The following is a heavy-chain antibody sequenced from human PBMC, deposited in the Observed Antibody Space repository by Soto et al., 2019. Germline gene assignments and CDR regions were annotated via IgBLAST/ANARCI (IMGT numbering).Heavy chain of an antibody. V-gene: IGHV1-69*13. CDR1: GGTFSSYA. D-gene: IGHD3-3*01. Sequence: GASVKVSCKASGGTFSSYAISWVRQAPGQGLEWMGGIIPIFGTANYAQKFQGRVTITADESTSTAYMELSSLRSEDTAVYYCARDPVYDFWSRYHDYWGQGNLVTGSS. CDR3: ARDPVYDFWSRYHDY. CDR2: IIPIFGTA. J-gene: IGHJ4*02.